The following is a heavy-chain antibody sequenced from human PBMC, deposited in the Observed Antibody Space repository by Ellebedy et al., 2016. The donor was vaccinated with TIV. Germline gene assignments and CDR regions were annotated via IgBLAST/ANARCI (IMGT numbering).Heavy chain of an antibody. D-gene: IGHD3-22*01. CDR1: GYTFTSYG. Sequence: ASVKVSCXASGYTFTSYGISWVRQAPGQGLEWMGWISAYNGNTNYAQKLQGRVAMTTDTSTSTAYMELRSLRSDDTAVYYCARDGTMIVVHYYYYYYMDVWGKGTTVTVSS. CDR2: ISAYNGNT. J-gene: IGHJ6*03. V-gene: IGHV1-18*01. CDR3: ARDGTMIVVHYYYYYYMDV.